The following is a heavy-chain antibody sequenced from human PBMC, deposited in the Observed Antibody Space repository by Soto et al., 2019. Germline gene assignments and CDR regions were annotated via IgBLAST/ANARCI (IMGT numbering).Heavy chain of an antibody. CDR3: ARDRVEAALGTFDQ. Sequence: ASVKVSCKTSGYTFSTYPISWVRQAPGQGLEWVGWISTYNGKTNYGQKFQGRVTITTDTSTSTAYMDLRNLRPDDTAVYYRARDRVEAALGTFDQWGQGTLVTVSS. V-gene: IGHV1-18*01. D-gene: IGHD6-13*01. CDR2: ISTYNGKT. CDR1: GYTFSTYP. J-gene: IGHJ4*02.